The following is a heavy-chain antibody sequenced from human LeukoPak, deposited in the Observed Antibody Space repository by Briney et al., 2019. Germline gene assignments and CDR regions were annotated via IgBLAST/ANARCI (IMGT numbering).Heavy chain of an antibody. J-gene: IGHJ4*02. Sequence: GGSLRLSCAASGFTFDDYAMHWVRQAPGKGLEWVSGISWNSGSIGYADSVKGRFTISRDNAKNSLYLQMNSLRAEDTALYYCARGNYDYVWGSFYTLDYWGRGTLVTVSS. CDR1: GFTFDDYA. CDR2: ISWNSGSI. V-gene: IGHV3-9*01. D-gene: IGHD3-16*01. CDR3: ARGNYDYVWGSFYTLDY.